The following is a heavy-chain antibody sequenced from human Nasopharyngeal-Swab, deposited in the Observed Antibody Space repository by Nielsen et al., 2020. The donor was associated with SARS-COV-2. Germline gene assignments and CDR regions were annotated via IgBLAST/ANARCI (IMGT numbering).Heavy chain of an antibody. CDR1: GFTVSSNY. V-gene: IGHV3-53*01. CDR2: IYSGGST. D-gene: IGHD6-13*01. J-gene: IGHJ4*02. CDR3: ARDLIAAAAPGY. Sequence: GESLKISCAASGFTVSSNYVSWVRQAPGKGLEWVSVIYSGGSTYYADSVKGRFTISRDNSKNTLYLQMNSLRAEDTAVYYCARDLIAAAAPGYWGQGTLVTVSS.